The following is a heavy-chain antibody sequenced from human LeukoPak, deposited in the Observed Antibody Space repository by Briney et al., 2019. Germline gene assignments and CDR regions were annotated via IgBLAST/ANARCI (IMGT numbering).Heavy chain of an antibody. CDR3: ARSYCGGGSCGAFDI. CDR2: IYHSGNT. CDR1: GGSISSYY. Sequence: PSETLSLTCTVSGGSISSYYWSWIRQPPGKGLEWIGYIYHSGNTNYNPSLKSRVTISVDTSKNQFSLRLSSVTAADTAVYYCARSYCGGGSCGAFDIWGQGTMVTVSS. V-gene: IGHV4-59*01. D-gene: IGHD2-15*01. J-gene: IGHJ3*02.